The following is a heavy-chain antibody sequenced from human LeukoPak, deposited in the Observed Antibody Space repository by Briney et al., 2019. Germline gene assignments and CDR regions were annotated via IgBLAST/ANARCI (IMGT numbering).Heavy chain of an antibody. CDR3: ARVLGIAVVPGATEDNYFDP. D-gene: IGHD2-2*01. J-gene: IGHJ5*02. CDR1: GGSFSGYY. CDR2: INHSGST. Sequence: SETLSLTCAVYGGSFSGYYWSWIRQPPGKGLEWIGEINHSGSTNYNPSLKSRANISIDTSRSQFSLTLSSVTAADTAMYYCARVLGIAVVPGATEDNYFDPWGQGTLVVVSS. V-gene: IGHV4-34*01.